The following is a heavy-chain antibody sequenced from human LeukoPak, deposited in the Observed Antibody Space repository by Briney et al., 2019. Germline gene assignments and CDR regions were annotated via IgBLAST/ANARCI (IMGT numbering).Heavy chain of an antibody. J-gene: IGHJ4*02. CDR3: VADFDY. CDR1: GFTFNTYV. D-gene: IGHD6-19*01. Sequence: GSLRLSFAASGFTFNTYVMHWVRPAPGKGLEWVTLIQSDESNDYYADSVKGRFTISRDNSKSTLYLQMNSLRPEDTAIYYCVADFDYWGQGTLVTVS. CDR2: IQSDESND. V-gene: IGHV3-30*02.